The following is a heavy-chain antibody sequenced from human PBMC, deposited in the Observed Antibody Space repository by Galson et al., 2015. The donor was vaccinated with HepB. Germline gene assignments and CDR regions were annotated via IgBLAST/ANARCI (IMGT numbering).Heavy chain of an antibody. Sequence: QSGAEVKKPGESLKISCKGSGYSFTSYWIGWVRQMPGKGLDWMGIIYPGDSDIRMSLSFQGHVTISVDKSLNTAYLQWRSLKASDSATYYCARRRVAGYCDGDTCWDAFDIWGQGTVVIVSP. D-gene: IGHD2-21*01. V-gene: IGHV5-51*03. CDR1: GYSFTSYW. CDR2: IYPGDSDI. J-gene: IGHJ3*02. CDR3: ARRRVAGYCDGDTCWDAFDI.